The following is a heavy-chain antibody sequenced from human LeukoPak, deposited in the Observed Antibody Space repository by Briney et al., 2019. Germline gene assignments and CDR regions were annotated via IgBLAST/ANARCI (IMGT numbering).Heavy chain of an antibody. J-gene: IGHJ4*02. Sequence: GASVKVSCKASGYTFTSYGISWVRQAPGQGLEWMGWINGYNGNTNYAQKLQGRVTMTTDTSTSTAYMELRSLRSDDTAVYYCAREWFGEFYYFDCWGQGTLVTVSS. CDR2: INGYNGNT. D-gene: IGHD3-10*01. CDR1: GYTFTSYG. V-gene: IGHV1-18*04. CDR3: AREWFGEFYYFDC.